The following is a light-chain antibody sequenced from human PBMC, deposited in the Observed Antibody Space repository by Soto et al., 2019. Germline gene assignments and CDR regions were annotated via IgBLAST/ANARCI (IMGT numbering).Light chain of an antibody. Sequence: EIVMTQCPATMSVSPGERATLSCRASQSVSSNLAWYQQKPGQAPRLLIYGASTRATGIPARFSGSGSGTEFTLTISSLQSEDFAVYYCQQYNNWPPCTFGGGTKVEIK. CDR1: QSVSSN. CDR3: QQYNNWPPCT. V-gene: IGKV3-15*01. CDR2: GAS. J-gene: IGKJ4*01.